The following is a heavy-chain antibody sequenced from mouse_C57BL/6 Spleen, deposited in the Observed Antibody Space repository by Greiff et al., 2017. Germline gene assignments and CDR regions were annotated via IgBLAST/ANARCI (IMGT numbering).Heavy chain of an antibody. CDR3: ARSTMVTTEFAY. V-gene: IGHV1-80*01. D-gene: IGHD2-2*01. J-gene: IGHJ3*01. CDR2: LYPGDGDT. CDR1: GYAFSSYW. Sequence: QVQLQQSGAELVKPGASVKISCKASGYAFSSYWMNWVKQRPGKGLEWIGQLYPGDGDTNYNGKFKGKATLTADKSSSTAYMQLSSLTSEDSAVYFCARSTMVTTEFAYWGQGTLVTVSA.